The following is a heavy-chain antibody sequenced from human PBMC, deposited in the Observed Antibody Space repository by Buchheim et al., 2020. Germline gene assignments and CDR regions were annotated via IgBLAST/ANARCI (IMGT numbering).Heavy chain of an antibody. CDR1: GFTFSSYA. CDR2: TSGSGCSA. D-gene: IGHD1-26*01. J-gene: IGHJ6*02. Sequence: EVQLVESGGGLVQPGGSLRLSCVASGFTFSSYAMSWVRQAPGKGLEWVSVTSGSGCSAYHADSVKGRITISRDNSNTTLYLQMNSLRAEDTAVYYCAKELLPSYYYYGMDVWGQGTT. V-gene: IGHV3-23*04. CDR3: AKELLPSYYYYGMDV.